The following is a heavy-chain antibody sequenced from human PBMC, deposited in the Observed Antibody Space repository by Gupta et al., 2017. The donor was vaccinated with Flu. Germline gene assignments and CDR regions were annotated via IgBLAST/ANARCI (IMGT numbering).Heavy chain of an antibody. CDR3: ARWNLGYCSDTGCHGDALDV. Sequence: QVQLVESGGGVVQPGRSLRLSCAASGFPFGRNGMHWVRQGPGKGLEWVAIIWYDGSNRYYADSVKGRFTISRDNSKNTVYLEMNSLRAEDTAVYYCARWNLGYCSDTGCHGDALDVWGQGTMVTVST. CDR1: GFPFGRNG. J-gene: IGHJ3*01. CDR2: IWYDGSNR. D-gene: IGHD2-2*01. V-gene: IGHV3-33*01.